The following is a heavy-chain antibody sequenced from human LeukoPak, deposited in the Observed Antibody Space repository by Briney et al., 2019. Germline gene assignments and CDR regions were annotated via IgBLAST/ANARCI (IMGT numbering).Heavy chain of an antibody. CDR2: IYSGGST. J-gene: IGHJ3*02. CDR1: GFTVSSNY. V-gene: IGHV3-53*05. Sequence: GGSLRLSCAASGFTVSSNYMSWVRQAPGKGLEWVSVIYSGGSTYYAASVKGRFTISRDNSKNTLYLQMNSLRAEDTAVYYCARDSGYYDSSGYQGAFDIWGQGTMVTVSS. D-gene: IGHD3-22*01. CDR3: ARDSGYYDSSGYQGAFDI.